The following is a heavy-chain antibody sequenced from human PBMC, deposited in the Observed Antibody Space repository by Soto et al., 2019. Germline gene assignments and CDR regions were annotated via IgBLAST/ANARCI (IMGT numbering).Heavy chain of an antibody. CDR1: GFTFSSYA. CDR3: ARETE. J-gene: IGHJ4*02. Sequence: SLRLSCAASGFTFSSYAMHWVRQAPGKGLEWVAVISYDGSNKYYADSVKGRFTISRDNSKNTLYLQMNSLRAEDTAVYYCARETEWGQGTLVTVSS. CDR2: ISYDGSNK. V-gene: IGHV3-30-3*01.